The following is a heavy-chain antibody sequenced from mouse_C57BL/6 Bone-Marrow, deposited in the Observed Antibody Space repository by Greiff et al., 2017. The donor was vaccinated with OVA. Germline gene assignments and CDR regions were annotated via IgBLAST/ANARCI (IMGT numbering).Heavy chain of an antibody. CDR1: GFTFSDYG. J-gene: IGHJ4*01. CDR3: ARPNYRVDYYAMDY. V-gene: IGHV5-17*01. CDR2: ISSGSSTI. D-gene: IGHD1-1*01. Sequence: EVMLVESGGGLVKPGGSLKLSCAASGFTFSDYGMPWVRQAPEKGLEWVAYISSGSSTIYYADTVKGRFTISRDNAKNTLFLQMTSLRSEDTAMYYWARPNYRVDYYAMDYWGQGTSVTVSS.